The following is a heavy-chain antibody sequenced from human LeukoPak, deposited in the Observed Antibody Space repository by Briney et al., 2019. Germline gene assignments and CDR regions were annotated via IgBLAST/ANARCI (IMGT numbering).Heavy chain of an antibody. J-gene: IGHJ5*02. Sequence: GGSLRLSCAASGFTFSSYATSWVRQAPGKGLEWVSAISGSGGSTYYADSVKGRFTISRDNSKNTLYLQMNSLRAEDTAVYYCAKDPYQPLRGDNWFDPWGQGTLVTVSS. CDR1: GFTFSSYA. CDR3: AKDPYQPLRGDNWFDP. D-gene: IGHD2-2*01. CDR2: ISGSGGST. V-gene: IGHV3-23*01.